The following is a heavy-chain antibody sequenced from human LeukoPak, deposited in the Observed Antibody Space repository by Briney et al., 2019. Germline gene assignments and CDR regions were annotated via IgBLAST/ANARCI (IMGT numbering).Heavy chain of an antibody. CDR1: GGSISSYY. J-gene: IGHJ6*03. CDR2: IYYSGST. Sequence: SETLSLTCTVSGGSISSYYWSWIRQPPGKGLEWIGYIYYSGSTNYNPSLKSRVTISVGTSKNQFSLKLSSVTAADTAVYYCARDGVGYCSSTSCYTGGDYYYYYMDVWGKGTTVTVSS. D-gene: IGHD2-2*02. CDR3: ARDGVGYCSSTSCYTGGDYYYYYMDV. V-gene: IGHV4-59*01.